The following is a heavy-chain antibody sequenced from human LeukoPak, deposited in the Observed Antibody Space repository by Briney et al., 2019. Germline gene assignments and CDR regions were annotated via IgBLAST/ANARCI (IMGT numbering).Heavy chain of an antibody. CDR1: GGSISSSSYY. CDR2: IYYSGST. D-gene: IGHD6-19*01. V-gene: IGHV4-39*07. J-gene: IGHJ4*02. Sequence: SETLSLTCTVSGGSISSSSYYWGWIRQPPGKGLEWIGSIYYSGSTYYNPSLKSRVTISVDTSKNQFSLKLSSVTAADTAVYYCARGQIGWLDYWGQGTLVTVSS. CDR3: ARGQIGWLDY.